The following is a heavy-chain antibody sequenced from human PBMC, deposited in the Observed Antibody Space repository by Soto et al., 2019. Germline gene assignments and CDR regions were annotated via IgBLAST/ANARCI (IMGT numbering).Heavy chain of an antibody. J-gene: IGHJ4*02. CDR2: IHFSGST. Sequence: PSETLSLTCTVSGGSISSYYWSWIRQAPGKGLEWIGYIHFSGSTKYNPSINSRVTTSIDTSNNQFSLKVTSVTASDTAVYYCARQYGNAFDYWGQGTLVTVSS. V-gene: IGHV4-59*08. D-gene: IGHD3-10*01. CDR3: ARQYGNAFDY. CDR1: GGSISSYY.